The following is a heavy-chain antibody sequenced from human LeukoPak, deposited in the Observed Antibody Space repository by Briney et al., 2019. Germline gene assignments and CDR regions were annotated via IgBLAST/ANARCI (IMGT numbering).Heavy chain of an antibody. V-gene: IGHV3-33*01. CDR1: GFTFSTYG. CDR3: ARGSWRLRSRDYFDY. Sequence: GGSLRLSCAASGFTFSTYGMHWVRQAPGKGLEWVAVIWYDGSNKYYADSVKGRFTISRDNSKNTLYLQMNSLRAEDTAVYYCARGSWRLRSRDYFDYWGQGTLVTVSS. CDR2: IWYDGSNK. J-gene: IGHJ4*02. D-gene: IGHD6-25*01.